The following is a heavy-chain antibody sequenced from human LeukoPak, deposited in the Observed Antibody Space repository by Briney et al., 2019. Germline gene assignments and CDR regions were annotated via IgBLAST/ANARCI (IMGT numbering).Heavy chain of an antibody. CDR2: ISYDGSTK. CDR1: GFTFSRYD. Sequence: GGSLRLSCAASGFTFSRYDMHWVRQAPGKGLEWVAVISYDGSTKYYADSVKGRFTISRDNSKNTLYLQMNSLRAEDTAVYYCARFAVYVDTAMVTAYYFDYWGQGTLVTVSS. D-gene: IGHD5-18*01. CDR3: ARFAVYVDTAMVTAYYFDY. J-gene: IGHJ4*02. V-gene: IGHV3-30*19.